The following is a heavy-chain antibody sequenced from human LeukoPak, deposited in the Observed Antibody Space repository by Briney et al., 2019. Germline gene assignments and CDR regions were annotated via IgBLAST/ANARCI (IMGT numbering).Heavy chain of an antibody. J-gene: IGHJ6*02. V-gene: IGHV3-30*18. CDR1: GFTFSSYG. Sequence: GGSLRLSCAASGFTFSSYGMHWVRQAPGKGLEWVAVISYDGSNKYYADSVKGRFTISRDNSKNTLYLQMNSLRAEDTAVYYCAKDGNSGSYLHYYYYGIDVWGQGTTVTVSS. D-gene: IGHD1-26*01. CDR3: AKDGNSGSYLHYYYYGIDV. CDR2: ISYDGSNK.